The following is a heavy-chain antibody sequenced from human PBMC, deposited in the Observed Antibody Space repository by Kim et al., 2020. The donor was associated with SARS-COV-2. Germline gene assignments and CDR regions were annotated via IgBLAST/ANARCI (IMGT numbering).Heavy chain of an antibody. V-gene: IGHV3-30-3*01. J-gene: IGHJ6*02. CDR3: ARDTWSRLRGLTYSYYGMDV. D-gene: IGHD3-10*01. CDR1: GFTFSSCA. CDR2: ISYDGSNK. Sequence: GGSLRLSCAASGFTFSSCAIHWVRQAPGKGLEWVAAISYDGSNKNYADSVKGRFTISRDNSKNTLYLQMNSLRAEDTALYYCARDTWSRLRGLTYSYYGMDVWGQGTTVTVSS.